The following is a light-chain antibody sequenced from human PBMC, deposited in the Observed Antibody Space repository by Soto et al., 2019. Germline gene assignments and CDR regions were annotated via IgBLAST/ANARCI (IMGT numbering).Light chain of an antibody. CDR2: WAS. CDR1: QSVLYSSNNKNY. Sequence: DIVMTQSPDSVAVSLGERATVNCKSSQSVLYSSNNKNYLAWYQQRPGQPPKLLIYWASTRESGVPDRFSGSGSGTDFTLTITSLQAEDVAVYYCQQYESTPLTFVQGTKSEIK. V-gene: IGKV4-1*01. CDR3: QQYESTPLT. J-gene: IGKJ2*01.